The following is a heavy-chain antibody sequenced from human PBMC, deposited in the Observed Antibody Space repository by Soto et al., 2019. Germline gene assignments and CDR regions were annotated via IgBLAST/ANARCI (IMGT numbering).Heavy chain of an antibody. CDR1: GFTFNNYA. CDR2: ISGTGGST. CDR3: SKDRPGGKCDY. J-gene: IGHJ4*02. Sequence: PGGSLRLSCAASGFTFNNYAMNWVRQAPGKGLEWVATISGTGGSTYYADSVKGRFTISRDNSKNTLYLQMNSLRVEDTAVSYCSKDRPGGKCDYWGQGSQVTVSA. V-gene: IGHV3-23*01.